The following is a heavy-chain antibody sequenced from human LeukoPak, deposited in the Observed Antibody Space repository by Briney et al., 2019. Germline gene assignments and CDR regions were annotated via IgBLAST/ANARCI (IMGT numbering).Heavy chain of an antibody. CDR3: AKEGSVCRNGICRYFDY. V-gene: IGHV3-9*01. J-gene: IGHJ4*02. CDR2: INWDSGYI. CDR1: GFTFEGCA. D-gene: IGHD2-8*01. Sequence: GRSLRLFCAASGFTFEGCAMHWVRQAPGKGLEWVSSINWDSGYIEYADSVGGRFTISRDNAKNSLYLQMNSLKPGDTALYFCAKEGSVCRNGICRYFDYWGQGTPVTVSS.